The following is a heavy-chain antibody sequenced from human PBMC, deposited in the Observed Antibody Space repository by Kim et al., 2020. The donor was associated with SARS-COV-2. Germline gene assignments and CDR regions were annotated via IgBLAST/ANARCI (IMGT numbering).Heavy chain of an antibody. CDR2: ISGSDGNT. V-gene: IGHV3-23*01. D-gene: IGHD3-10*01. J-gene: IGHJ6*02. CDR1: GFTFSSYA. CDR3: SKDVLMWFGVLGGGMDV. Sequence: GGSLRLSCAASGFTFSSYAMSWGRQAPGQGLEWVSSISGSDGNTYYAQSVKGRFTISRDNSKNTLYLQIYSLRAEDTAVYYCSKDVLMWFGVLGGGMDVWGQGTTVTVSS.